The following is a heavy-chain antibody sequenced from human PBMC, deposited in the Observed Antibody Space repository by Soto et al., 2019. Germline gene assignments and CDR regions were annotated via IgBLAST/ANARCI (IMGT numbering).Heavy chain of an antibody. CDR1: GFTFSSYG. CDR2: ISSDGSDK. Sequence: QVQLVESGGGVVQPGRSLRLSCAASGFTFSSYGMHWVRQAPGKGLEWVAVISSDGSDKYYADSVKGRFTISRDNSKNTLYVQLNRMRAEDTALYYCARDRLYGAGLIDVWDQGTTVTVSS. CDR3: ARDRLYGAGLIDV. V-gene: IGHV3-30-3*01. D-gene: IGHD3-10*01. J-gene: IGHJ6*02.